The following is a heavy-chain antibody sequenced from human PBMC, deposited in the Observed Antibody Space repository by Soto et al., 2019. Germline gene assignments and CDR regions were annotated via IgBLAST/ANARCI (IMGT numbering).Heavy chain of an antibody. D-gene: IGHD1-26*01. Sequence: GGSLRLSCAASGFTFSSYAMHWVRQAPGKGLEWVAVISYDGSNKYYADSVKGRFTISRDNSKNTLYLQMNSLRAEDTAVYYCARDRDSGSYAYYYGMDVWGQGTTVTVSS. CDR1: GFTFSSYA. V-gene: IGHV3-30-3*01. J-gene: IGHJ6*02. CDR2: ISYDGSNK. CDR3: ARDRDSGSYAYYYGMDV.